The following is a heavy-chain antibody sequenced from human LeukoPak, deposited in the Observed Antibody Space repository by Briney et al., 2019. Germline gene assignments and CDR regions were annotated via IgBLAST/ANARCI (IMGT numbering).Heavy chain of an antibody. Sequence: SETLSLTCSVSGGSISSGGYYWSRIRQHPGKGLEWIGYIYYSGSTYYNPSLKSRVTISVDTSKNQLSLKLSSVPAADTAVYYCARVRLGRVVPAAIVDYWGQGTLVTVSS. J-gene: IGHJ4*02. CDR3: ARVRLGRVVPAAIVDY. CDR2: IYYSGST. CDR1: GGSISSGGYY. V-gene: IGHV4-31*03. D-gene: IGHD2-2*01.